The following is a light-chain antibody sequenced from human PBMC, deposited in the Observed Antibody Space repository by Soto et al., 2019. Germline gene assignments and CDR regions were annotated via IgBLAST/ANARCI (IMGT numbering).Light chain of an antibody. CDR1: NIEIKS. V-gene: IGLV3-21*02. Sequence: YELTQPPSVSVAPGQTARITCWGNNIEIKSVHWYQQKPGQAPVLVVYDDGDRNTGIPERFSGSKSGNTATLTTSRVEAGDEADYYCQVWDTTSPVIFGGGTKLTVL. CDR2: DDG. J-gene: IGLJ2*01. CDR3: QVWDTTSPVI.